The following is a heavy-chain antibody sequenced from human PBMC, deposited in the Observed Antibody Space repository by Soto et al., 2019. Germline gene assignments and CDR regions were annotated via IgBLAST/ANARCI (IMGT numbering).Heavy chain of an antibody. D-gene: IGHD5-12*01. CDR3: AKAWIVATIRQFDY. J-gene: IGHJ4*02. CDR2: ISSSSSYI. Sequence: LRLSCAASGFTFSSYSMNWVRQAPGKGLEWVSSISSSSSYIYYADSVKGRFTISRDNSKNTLYLQMNSLRAEDTAVYYCAKAWIVATIRQFDYWGQGTLVTLSS. V-gene: IGHV3-21*01. CDR1: GFTFSSYS.